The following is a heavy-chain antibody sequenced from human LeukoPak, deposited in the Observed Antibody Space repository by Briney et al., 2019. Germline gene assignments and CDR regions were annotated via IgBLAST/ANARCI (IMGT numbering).Heavy chain of an antibody. CDR3: ANRFTYGGY. J-gene: IGHJ4*02. Sequence: GGSLRLSCAASGFTFNDYYMSWICQAPGKGLEWVSSISGSGGSTYYADSVKGRFIISRDNSKNTMYLQMNSLRAEDTAVYYCANRFTYGGYWGQGTLVTVSS. D-gene: IGHD5-18*01. CDR2: ISGSGGST. CDR1: GFTFNDYY. V-gene: IGHV3-23*01.